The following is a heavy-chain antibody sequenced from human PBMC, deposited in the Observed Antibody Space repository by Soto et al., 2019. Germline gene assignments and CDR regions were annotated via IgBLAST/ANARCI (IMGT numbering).Heavy chain of an antibody. D-gene: IGHD3-9*01. V-gene: IGHV5-10-1*01. Sequence: PGESLKISCKGSGYSFTSYWISWVRQMPGKGLEWMGRIDPSDSYTNYSPSFQGHVTISADKSISTAYLQWSSLKASDTAMYYCARQSITISGPYYYVMDVWGQGTTVTVSS. J-gene: IGHJ6*02. CDR3: ARQSITISGPYYYVMDV. CDR1: GYSFTSYW. CDR2: IDPSDSYT.